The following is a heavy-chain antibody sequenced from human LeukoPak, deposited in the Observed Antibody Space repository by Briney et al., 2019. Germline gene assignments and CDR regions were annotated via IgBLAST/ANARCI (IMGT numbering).Heavy chain of an antibody. J-gene: IGHJ5*02. Sequence: GESLKISCKASGYRFTSNWIGWVRQMPGKGLECMGIIYPVDYDTRYMPSFQGQVTISVRTSISTAYLQWNCLKTAGSAMYFCAGKSEEDNWFDAWGQGTLLTVSS. CDR2: IYPVDYDT. CDR3: AGKSEEDNWFDA. V-gene: IGHV5-51*01. CDR1: GYRFTSNW.